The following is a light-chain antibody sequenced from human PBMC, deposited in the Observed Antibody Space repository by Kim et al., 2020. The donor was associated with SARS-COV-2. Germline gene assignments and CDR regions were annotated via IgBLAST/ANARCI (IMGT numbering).Light chain of an antibody. Sequence: VAPGETASITCGGDKIGSKSVHWYQQRPGQAPVLVIYYHTDRPSGIPERFSGSNSGDTATLTISRVEAEDEADYFCQVWDLYSMFFGGGTQLTVL. CDR1: KIGSKS. V-gene: IGLV3-21*04. CDR2: YHT. CDR3: QVWDLYSMF. J-gene: IGLJ2*01.